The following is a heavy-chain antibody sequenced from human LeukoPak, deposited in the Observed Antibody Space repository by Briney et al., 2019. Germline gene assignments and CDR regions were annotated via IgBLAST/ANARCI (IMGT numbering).Heavy chain of an antibody. J-gene: IGHJ4*02. V-gene: IGHV4-59*01. CDR1: GGSISSYY. CDR2: IYYRVTS. D-gene: IGHD3-10*01. CDR3: ARAVGGDGSGSL. Sequence: PSETLSLTCTVSGGSISSYYWSWIRQPPGKGLEWIGYIYYRVTSDYNPSLKGRVTMSVDMSTRQISLKLSSVTAADTAVYYCARAVGGDGSGSLWGPGTLVTVSS.